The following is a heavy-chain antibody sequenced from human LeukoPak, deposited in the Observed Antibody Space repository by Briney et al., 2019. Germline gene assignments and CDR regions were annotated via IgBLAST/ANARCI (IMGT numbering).Heavy chain of an antibody. CDR1: GFTFSSYA. D-gene: IGHD6-19*01. CDR3: AKSPTSVAVKGMDV. CDR2: ISYDGSNK. J-gene: IGHJ6*02. V-gene: IGHV3-30*18. Sequence: TGGSLRLSCAASGFTFSSYAMTWVRQAPGKGLEWVAVISYDGSNKYYADSVKGRFTISRDNSKNTLYLQMNSLRAEDTAVYYCAKSPTSVAVKGMDVWGQGTTVTVSS.